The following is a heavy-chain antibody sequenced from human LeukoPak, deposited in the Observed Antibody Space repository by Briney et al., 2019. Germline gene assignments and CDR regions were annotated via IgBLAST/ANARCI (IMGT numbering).Heavy chain of an antibody. D-gene: IGHD4-17*01. Sequence: SETLSLTCTVSGGSISGSSYYWGWIRQPPRKGLEWIGNIYYSGSTNYNPSLKSRVTISVDKSKNQFSLKLSSVTAADTAVYYCAREVHGDYPDWFDPWGQGTLVTVSS. CDR1: GGSISGSSYY. V-gene: IGHV4-39*07. CDR2: IYYSGST. CDR3: AREVHGDYPDWFDP. J-gene: IGHJ5*02.